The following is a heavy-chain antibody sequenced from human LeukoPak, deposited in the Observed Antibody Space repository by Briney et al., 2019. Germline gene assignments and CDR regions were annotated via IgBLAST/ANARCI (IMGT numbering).Heavy chain of an antibody. CDR2: INHSGST. V-gene: IGHV4-34*01. D-gene: IGHD3-22*01. CDR3: ARGHDDSSGYYYFDWFDP. CDR1: GGSFGGEY. J-gene: IGHJ5*02. Sequence: AETLSCTCAVYGGSFGGEYWSWIRQPSVKGLEWIGEINHSGSTNYNPSLKSRVTISVDTSKNQFSLKLSSVTAADTAVYYCARGHDDSSGYYYFDWFDPWGQGTLVTVSS.